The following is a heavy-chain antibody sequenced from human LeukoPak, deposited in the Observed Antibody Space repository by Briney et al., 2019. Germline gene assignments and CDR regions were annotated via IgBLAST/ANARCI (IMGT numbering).Heavy chain of an antibody. CDR1: GFSFSNYG. V-gene: IGHV3-33*06. Sequence: TGKSLRLSCAASGFSFSNYGMHWVRQTPGKGLVWVAVIWYDGSSEYYVDSVKGRFTISRDNSKNTLYLQMNSLRAEDTAVYYCAKGIKNFYYYMDVWGKGTTVTVTS. J-gene: IGHJ6*03. CDR3: AKGIKNFYYYMDV. CDR2: IWYDGSSE.